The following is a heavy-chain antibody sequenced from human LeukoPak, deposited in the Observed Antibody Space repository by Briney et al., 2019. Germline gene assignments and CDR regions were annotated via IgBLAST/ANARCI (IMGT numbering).Heavy chain of an antibody. J-gene: IGHJ4*02. Sequence: SETLSLSCTVSGGSFSSSSYYWGWIPQPPGKGLEGFGSIYDGSTYYNPSLKSRVTISVDKSKNQFSLNLSSVTSAATAVYYCAGGVTIVRGTSKHFDYWGQGTLVTVSS. CDR3: AGGVTIVRGTSKHFDY. V-gene: IGHV4-39*07. D-gene: IGHD3-10*01. CDR1: GGSFSSSSYY. CDR2: IYDGST.